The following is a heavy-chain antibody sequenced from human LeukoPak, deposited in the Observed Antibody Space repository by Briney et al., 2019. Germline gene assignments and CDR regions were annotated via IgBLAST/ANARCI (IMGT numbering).Heavy chain of an antibody. D-gene: IGHD3-22*01. CDR1: EYTFTGYY. Sequence: GASVKVSFKASEYTFTGYYMHWVRQAPGQGLEWMGWINPYSGGTKYAQNFQGRLTMTRDPSISTAYMELSRLTSDDTAVYYCAPTPPDSYDNSGYFDYWGQGTLVTVSS. V-gene: IGHV1-2*02. CDR3: APTPPDSYDNSGYFDY. CDR2: INPYSGGT. J-gene: IGHJ4*02.